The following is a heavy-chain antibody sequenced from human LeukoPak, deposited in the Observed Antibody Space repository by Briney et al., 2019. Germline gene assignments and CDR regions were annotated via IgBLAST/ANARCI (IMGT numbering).Heavy chain of an antibody. Sequence: GRSLRLSCAASGFTFSRYAMHWVRQAPGKGREGVAIVWYDGSTENYVDSVKGRFTISRDNAKNTRYLQMNSLGAEDTAVYFCARVDTAMGLLDYWGQGVLVTV. CDR1: GFTFSRYA. J-gene: IGHJ4*02. V-gene: IGHV3-33*01. CDR2: VWYDGSTE. CDR3: ARVDTAMGLLDY. D-gene: IGHD5-18*01.